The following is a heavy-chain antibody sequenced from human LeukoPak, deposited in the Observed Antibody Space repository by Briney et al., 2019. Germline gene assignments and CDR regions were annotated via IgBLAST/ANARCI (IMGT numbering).Heavy chain of an antibody. CDR1: GFTFSDHY. CDR3: AKDHSDIVAVPAAGDY. J-gene: IGHJ4*02. V-gene: IGHV3-72*01. CDR2: TRNKANSYTT. D-gene: IGHD2-2*01. Sequence: GGSLRLSCAASGFTFSDHYMDWVRQAPGKGLEWVGRTRNKANSYTTEYAASVKGRFTISRDDSKNSLYLQMNSLKTEDTAVYYCAKDHSDIVAVPAAGDYWGQGTLVTVSS.